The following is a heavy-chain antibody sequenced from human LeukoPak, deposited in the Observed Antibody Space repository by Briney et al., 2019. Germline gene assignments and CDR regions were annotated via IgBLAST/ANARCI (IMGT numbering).Heavy chain of an antibody. CDR2: IITILGIA. J-gene: IGHJ5*02. CDR3: ARDVSTMVRGVHNWFDH. CDR1: GGTFSNYA. D-gene: IGHD3-10*01. Sequence: GASVTVSYKASGGTFSNYAISWVRQAPGQGLEWMGRIITILGIANYAQKFQGRVTITADKSTSTAYMELSSLRSEDTAVYYCARDVSTMVRGVHNWFDHWGQGTLVTVSS. V-gene: IGHV1-69*04.